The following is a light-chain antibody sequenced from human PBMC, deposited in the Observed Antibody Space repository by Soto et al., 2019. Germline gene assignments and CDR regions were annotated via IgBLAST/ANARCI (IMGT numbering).Light chain of an antibody. Sequence: DIXXTXXXXTXXXSXXDRXTITCRASQSINAWLAWYQQKPGKAPKLLIYDVSTLDSGVPSRFSGSASGTEFTLTISSLESDDFATYYCQQYHRYSTFGQGTKVDIK. CDR3: QQYHRYST. J-gene: IGKJ1*01. CDR2: DVS. V-gene: IGKV1-5*01. CDR1: QSINAW.